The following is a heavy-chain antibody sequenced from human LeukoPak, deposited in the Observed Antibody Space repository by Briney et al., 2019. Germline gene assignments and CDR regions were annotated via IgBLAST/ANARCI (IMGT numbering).Heavy chain of an antibody. J-gene: IGHJ5*02. D-gene: IGHD1-14*01. CDR3: ARRMLVNHRFDP. Sequence: PSETLSLTCTVSGSSMRSYYWSWIRQPPGKGLEWIGYFYDSGSTNYNPSLQSRVTISVDMSKNQYSLKLSSVTAADTAVYYCARRMLVNHRFDPWGQGTLVTVSS. CDR1: GSSMRSYY. V-gene: IGHV4-59*01. CDR2: FYDSGST.